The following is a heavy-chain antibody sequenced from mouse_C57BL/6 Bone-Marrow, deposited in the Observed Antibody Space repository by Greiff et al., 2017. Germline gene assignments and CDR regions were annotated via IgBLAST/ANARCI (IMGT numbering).Heavy chain of an antibody. CDR3: TSPYGKY. J-gene: IGHJ2*01. D-gene: IGHD1-1*01. V-gene: IGHV14-1*01. Sequence: VQLQQSGAELVRPGASVKLSCTASGFNIKDYSMPWVKQRPEQGLEWIGRIGAEDGDTEYAPKVQGRATMSADTSSNTAYLQLSSLTSEDTAVYYCTSPYGKYWGKGTTLTVSS. CDR1: GFNIKDYS. CDR2: IGAEDGDT.